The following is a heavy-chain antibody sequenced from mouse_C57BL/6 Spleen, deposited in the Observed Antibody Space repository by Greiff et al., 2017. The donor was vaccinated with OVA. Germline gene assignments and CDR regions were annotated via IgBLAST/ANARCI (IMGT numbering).Heavy chain of an antibody. J-gene: IGHJ2*01. D-gene: IGHD1-1*01. CDR3: ARSPTTVVAKDYFDY. V-gene: IGHV1-69*01. CDR2: IDPSDSYT. Sequence: VQLQQPGAELVMPGASVKLSCKASGYTFTSYWMHWVKQRPGQGLEWIGEIDPSDSYTNYNQKFKGKSTLTVDKSSSTAYMQLSSLTSEDSAVYYCARSPTTVVAKDYFDYWGQGTTLTVSS. CDR1: GYTFTSYW.